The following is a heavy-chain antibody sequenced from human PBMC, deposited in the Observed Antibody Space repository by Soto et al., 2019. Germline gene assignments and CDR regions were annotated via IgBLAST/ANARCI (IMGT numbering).Heavy chain of an antibody. CDR2: ISSSSSTI. CDR3: ARLGGKEDGYNFGY. D-gene: IGHD5-12*01. Sequence: LRLSCAASGFPFSSYSMNWVRQAPGTGLEWVSYISSSSSTIYYADSVKGRFTISRDNAKNSLYLQMNSLRDEDTAVYYCARLGGKEDGYNFGYWGQGTLVTVSS. V-gene: IGHV3-48*02. CDR1: GFPFSSYS. J-gene: IGHJ4*02.